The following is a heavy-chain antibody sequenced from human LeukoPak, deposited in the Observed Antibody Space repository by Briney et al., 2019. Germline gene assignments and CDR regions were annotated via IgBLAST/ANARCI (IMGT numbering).Heavy chain of an antibody. Sequence: SETLSLTCAVYGGSFSGYYWSWIRQPPGKGLEWIGEINHSGSTNYNPSLKSRVTISVDTSKNQFSLKLSSVTAADTAVYYCASYYGSGGVWFDPWGQGTLVTVSS. J-gene: IGHJ5*02. CDR1: GGSFSGYY. CDR2: INHSGST. V-gene: IGHV4-34*01. CDR3: ASYYGSGGVWFDP. D-gene: IGHD3-10*01.